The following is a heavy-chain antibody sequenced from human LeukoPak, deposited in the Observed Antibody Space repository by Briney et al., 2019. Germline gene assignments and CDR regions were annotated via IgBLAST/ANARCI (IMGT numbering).Heavy chain of an antibody. Sequence: GGSLRLSCAASGFTFSSYSMNWVRQAPGKGLEWVSSIGSSSSYIYYADSVKGRFTISRDNAKNSLYLQMNSLRAEDTAVYYCARDVRWLQFWWFDPWGQGTLVTVSS. D-gene: IGHD5-24*01. CDR2: IGSSSSYI. CDR3: ARDVRWLQFWWFDP. V-gene: IGHV3-21*01. J-gene: IGHJ5*02. CDR1: GFTFSSYS.